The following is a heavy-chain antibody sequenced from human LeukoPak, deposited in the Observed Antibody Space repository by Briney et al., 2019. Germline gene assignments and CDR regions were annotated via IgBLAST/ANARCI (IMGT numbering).Heavy chain of an antibody. D-gene: IGHD6-6*01. CDR2: IYSGGST. CDR3: AKDPDSSSPGYFDY. Sequence: GGSLRLSCAASGFTVSSNYMSWVRQAPGKGLEWVSVIYSGGSTYYADSVKGRFTISRDNSKNTLYLQMNSLRAEDTAVYYCAKDPDSSSPGYFDYWGQGTLVTVSS. CDR1: GFTVSSNY. V-gene: IGHV3-53*01. J-gene: IGHJ4*02.